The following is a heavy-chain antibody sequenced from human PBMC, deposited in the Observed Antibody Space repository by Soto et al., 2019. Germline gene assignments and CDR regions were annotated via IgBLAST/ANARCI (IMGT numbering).Heavy chain of an antibody. CDR2: MYSSGTT. CDR3: ARGPAGYCSSSTCYTVGMDV. J-gene: IGHJ6*01. Sequence: SETLSHTYSVSAGSVRSYYWAGIRQPAGKGLEWIGRMYSSGTTHYNPSLQSRVTMSVDTSKNQFSLKLTSVTAADTAVYYCARGPAGYCSSSTCYTVGMDVWGQGTTVT. D-gene: IGHD2-2*02. V-gene: IGHV4-4*07. CDR1: AGSVRSYY.